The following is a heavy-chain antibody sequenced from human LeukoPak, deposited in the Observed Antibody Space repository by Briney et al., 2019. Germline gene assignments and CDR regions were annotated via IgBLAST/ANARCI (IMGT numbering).Heavy chain of an antibody. CDR3: AREASEKGGIDY. CDR2: ITYDVSDK. D-gene: IGHD2-2*01. V-gene: IGHV3-30-3*01. J-gene: IGHJ4*02. Sequence: GSLVLSCAASGFPFSSYPMHWVRPAPGKGLECVAVITYDVSDKSYADSVMGRFTISRDNYRKTLYLQMNSLRAEETAVYYCAREASEKGGIDYWGQGTLVTVSS. CDR1: GFPFSSYP.